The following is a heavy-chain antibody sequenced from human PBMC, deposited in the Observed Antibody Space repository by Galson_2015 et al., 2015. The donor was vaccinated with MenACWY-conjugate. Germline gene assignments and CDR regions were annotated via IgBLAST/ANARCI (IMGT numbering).Heavy chain of an antibody. CDR2: INLDGSVK. V-gene: IGHV3-7*01. CDR3: VRDRGRPDAFDV. J-gene: IGHJ3*01. CDR1: GFTFSNSW. D-gene: IGHD1-1*01. Sequence: SLRLSCAVSGFTFSNSWMNWVRQAPGRGLEWVATINLDGSVKTYADSVKGRLTISRDNAKNTLYLQMNSLRADDTAVYYCVRDRGRPDAFDVWGQGTMVIVSS.